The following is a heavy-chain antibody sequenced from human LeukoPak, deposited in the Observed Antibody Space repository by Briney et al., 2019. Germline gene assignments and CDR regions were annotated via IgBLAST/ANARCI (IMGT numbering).Heavy chain of an antibody. CDR1: GFTLSSYE. CDR2: ISSSGSTI. CDR3: ARSVGYMDV. D-gene: IGHD2-15*01. Sequence: GGSLRLSCAASGFTLSSYEMNWVRQAPGKGLEWVSYISSSGSTIYYADSVKGRFTISRDDAKNSLYLQMDSLRAEDTAVYYCARSVGYMDVWGKGTTVTVSS. J-gene: IGHJ6*04. V-gene: IGHV3-48*03.